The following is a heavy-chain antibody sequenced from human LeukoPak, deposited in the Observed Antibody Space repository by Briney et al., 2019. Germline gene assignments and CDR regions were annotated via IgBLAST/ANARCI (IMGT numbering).Heavy chain of an antibody. V-gene: IGHV6-1*01. CDR2: TYYRSRWYN. CDR1: GDSVSSNTAA. D-gene: IGHD3-10*01. Sequence: SQTLSLTCAISGDSVSSNTAAWNWLRQSPSRGLEWLGRTYYRSRWYNDYEGSVKSRLIITADTSKNQFSLQLSSVTPEDTAVYYCARGDYGSGSYYQVVDYWGQGTLVTVSS. J-gene: IGHJ4*02. CDR3: ARGDYGSGSYYQVVDY.